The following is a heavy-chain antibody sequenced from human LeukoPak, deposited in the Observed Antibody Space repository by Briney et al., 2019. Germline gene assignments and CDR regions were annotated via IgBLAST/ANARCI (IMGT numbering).Heavy chain of an antibody. Sequence: ASVKVSCKASGYTFTGYYMHWVRQAPGQGLEWMGWINPNGGGTNYAQKFQGRVTMTRDTSIRTAYMELSRLRSDDTAVYYCARGGDYGYDAFDIWGEGTMVTVSS. D-gene: IGHD3-16*01. V-gene: IGHV1-2*02. CDR3: ARGGDYGYDAFDI. CDR1: GYTFTGYY. J-gene: IGHJ3*02. CDR2: INPNGGGT.